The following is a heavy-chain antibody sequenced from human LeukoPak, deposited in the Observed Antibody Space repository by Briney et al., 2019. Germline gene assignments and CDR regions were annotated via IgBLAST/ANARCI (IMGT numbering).Heavy chain of an antibody. J-gene: IGHJ4*02. V-gene: IGHV1-2*02. CDR1: GYTFTGYY. CDR2: INPNSGGT. Sequence: ASVKVSCKASGYTFTGYYMHWARQAPGQGLEWMGWINPNSGGTNYAQKFQGRVTMTRDTSISTAYMELSRLRSDDTAVYYCARGAPHYDILTGYYFDKGGSDYWGQGTLVTVSS. CDR3: ARGAPHYDILTGYYFDKGGSDY. D-gene: IGHD3-9*01.